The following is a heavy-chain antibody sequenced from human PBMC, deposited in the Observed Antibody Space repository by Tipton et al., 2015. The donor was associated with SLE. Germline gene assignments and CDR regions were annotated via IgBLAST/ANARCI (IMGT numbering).Heavy chain of an antibody. J-gene: IGHJ6*02. V-gene: IGHV4-34*01. CDR2: IDHGGNI. CDR3: ARGMLTWRGAIVGVDV. CDR1: GGSFSDNP. Sequence: TLSLTCVVYGGSFSDNPWSWIRQTPGKGLEWMGEIDHGGNINYNPSLKSRVTISVDTSNNQFSLKLTSVTAADTAVYYCARGMLTWRGAIVGVDVWGQGTTVNVSS. D-gene: IGHD2-8*01.